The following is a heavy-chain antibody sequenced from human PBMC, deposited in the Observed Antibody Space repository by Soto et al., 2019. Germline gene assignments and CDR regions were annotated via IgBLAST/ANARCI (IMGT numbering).Heavy chain of an antibody. CDR1: GGSISSGGYS. CDR2: IYHSGST. J-gene: IGHJ6*02. CDR3: ARVNGSYRGHYSYGMDV. Sequence: SETLSLTCPVSGGSISSGGYSWSWIRHPPGKGLEWIGYIYHSGSTYYNPSLKSRVTISVDRSKNQFSLKLSSVTAADTAVYYCARVNGSYRGHYSYGMDVWGQGTTVTVSS. D-gene: IGHD1-26*01. V-gene: IGHV4-30-2*01.